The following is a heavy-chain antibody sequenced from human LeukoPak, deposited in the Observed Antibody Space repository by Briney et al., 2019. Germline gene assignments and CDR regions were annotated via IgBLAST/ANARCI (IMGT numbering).Heavy chain of an antibody. D-gene: IGHD6-13*01. J-gene: IGHJ4*02. V-gene: IGHV1-69*06. CDR3: ARGIPAAGTGFDY. Sequence: GASVKVSCKASGGTFSSYAISWVRHAPGQGLEWMGRIIPIFGTANYAQKFQGRVTITADKSTSTAYMELSSLRSEDTAVYYCARGIPAAGTGFDYWGQGTLVTVSS. CDR2: IIPIFGTA. CDR1: GGTFSSYA.